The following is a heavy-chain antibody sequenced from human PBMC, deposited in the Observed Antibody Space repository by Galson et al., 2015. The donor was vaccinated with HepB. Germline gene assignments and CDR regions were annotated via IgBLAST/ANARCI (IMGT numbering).Heavy chain of an antibody. Sequence: SVKVSCKASGYTFTSYYMHWVRQAPRQGLEWMGRINPNSGGTNYAQKFQGRVTMTRDTSISTAYMELSRLRSDDTAVYYCARDRGEWELLAGYNWFDPWGQGTLVTVSS. CDR1: GYTFTSYY. CDR2: INPNSGGT. V-gene: IGHV1-2*06. CDR3: ARDRGEWELLAGYNWFDP. J-gene: IGHJ5*02. D-gene: IGHD1-26*01.